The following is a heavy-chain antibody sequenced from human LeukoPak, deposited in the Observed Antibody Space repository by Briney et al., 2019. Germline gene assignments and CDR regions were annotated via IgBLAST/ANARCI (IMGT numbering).Heavy chain of an antibody. Sequence: SETLSLTCTGSGGSISSYYWSWIRQPPGKGLEWIGYIYYSGSTNYNPSLKSRVTISVDTSKNQFSLKLSSVTAADTAVYYCARGYSSFDYWGQGTLVTVSS. CDR3: ARGYSSFDY. D-gene: IGHD6-13*01. CDR2: IYYSGST. J-gene: IGHJ4*02. CDR1: GGSISSYY. V-gene: IGHV4-59*01.